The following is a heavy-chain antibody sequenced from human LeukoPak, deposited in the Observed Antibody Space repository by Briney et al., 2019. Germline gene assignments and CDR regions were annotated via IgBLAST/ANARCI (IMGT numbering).Heavy chain of an antibody. V-gene: IGHV1-2*02. CDR1: GYTFTDYY. D-gene: IGHD6-19*01. J-gene: IGHJ4*02. Sequence: GASVKVSCKASGYTFTDYYMHWVRQAPGQGLEWMGWINPNNGRTNYAQMFQGRVTMTRDTSISTAYMELSSLRSDDTAVYYCASVFSSGWYFDYWGQGTLVTVSS. CDR3: ASVFSSGWYFDY. CDR2: INPNNGRT.